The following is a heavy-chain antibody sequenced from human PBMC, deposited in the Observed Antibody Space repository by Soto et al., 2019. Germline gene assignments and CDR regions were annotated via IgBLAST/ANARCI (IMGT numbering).Heavy chain of an antibody. Sequence: SQTLSLTCAISGESVSSNTASWNWIRQSPSRGLEWLGRTYFRSKWYNDYAVSVKSRIIINPDTSNKQFSLQLNSVTPEYTAVYFCAKGDNLGPKTGYAFDPWGQGIMVTVSS. CDR3: AKGDNLGPKTGYAFDP. D-gene: IGHD5-12*01. CDR2: TYFRSKWYN. CDR1: GESVSSNTAS. V-gene: IGHV6-1*01. J-gene: IGHJ5*02.